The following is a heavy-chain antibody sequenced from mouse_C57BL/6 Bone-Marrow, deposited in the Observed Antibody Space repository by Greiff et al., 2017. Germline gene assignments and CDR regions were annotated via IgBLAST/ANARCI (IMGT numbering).Heavy chain of an antibody. CDR1: GYTFTDYY. D-gene: IGHD2-1*01. J-gene: IGHJ3*01. CDR2: FNPNNGGT. Sequence: EVQLQQSGPELVKPGASVKISCKASGYTFTDYYMNWVKQSHGKSLEWIGNFNPNNGGTSYNQKFKGKATLTVDKSSSTAYMELRGLTSADSAVYYCARNGNYVAWFADWGKGTLVTVSA. V-gene: IGHV1-26*01. CDR3: ARNGNYVAWFAD.